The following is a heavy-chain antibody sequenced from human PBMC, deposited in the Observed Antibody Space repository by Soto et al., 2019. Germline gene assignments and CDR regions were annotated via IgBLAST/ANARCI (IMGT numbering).Heavy chain of an antibody. CDR2: IYTSGST. J-gene: IGHJ4*02. Sequence: SETLSLTCTVSGGSISSYYWSWIRQPSGKGLEWIGRIYTSGSTNYNPSLKSRVTMSVDTSKNQFSLKLSSVTAADTAVYYCARQYYDSSGYYYPAGEYYFDYWGQGTLVTVSS. CDR3: ARQYYDSSGYYYPAGEYYFDY. CDR1: GGSISSYY. V-gene: IGHV4-4*07. D-gene: IGHD3-22*01.